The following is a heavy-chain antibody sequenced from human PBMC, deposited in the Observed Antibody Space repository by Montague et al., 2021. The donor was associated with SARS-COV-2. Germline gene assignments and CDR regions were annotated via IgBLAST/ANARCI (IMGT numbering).Heavy chain of an antibody. CDR2: IFYRGTT. CDR3: ARGATRTFDY. Sequence: SETRSLTCTVSGDSMTYFYWSWIRQTSEKGLEWTGYIFYRGTTKYNPSLESRVTITVDTSKDQFYLKLNSVTAADTAVYYCARGATRTFDYWGQGTRVTVSS. J-gene: IGHJ4*02. V-gene: IGHV4-59*01. D-gene: IGHD1-1*01. CDR1: GDSMTYFY.